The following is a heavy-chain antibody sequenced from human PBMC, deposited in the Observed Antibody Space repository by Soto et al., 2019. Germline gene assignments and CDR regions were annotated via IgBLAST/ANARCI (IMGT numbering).Heavy chain of an antibody. D-gene: IGHD4-4*01. CDR2: ISYDGSNK. CDR1: GFTFSSYG. J-gene: IGHJ6*02. V-gene: IGHV3-30*18. CDR3: AKAGGNYSNNRLGYYYYGMDV. Sequence: GGSLRLSCAASGFTFSSYGMHWVRQAPGKGLEWVAVISYDGSNKYYADSVKGRFTISRDNSKNTLYLQMNSLRAEDTAVYYCAKAGGNYSNNRLGYYYYGMDVWGQGTTVTVSS.